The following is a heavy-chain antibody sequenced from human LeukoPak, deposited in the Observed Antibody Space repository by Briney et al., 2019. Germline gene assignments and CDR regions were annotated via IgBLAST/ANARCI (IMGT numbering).Heavy chain of an antibody. Sequence: KSSETLSLTCTVSGGSMSSYYWTWIRQPPGKGLEWIGTIYYSGSPYYNPSLKSRVTISVDTSKNQFSLKLSSVTAADTAVYYCARGGVVDIVATSSGGASDAFDIWGQGTMVTVSS. V-gene: IGHV4-59*12. CDR3: ARGGVVDIVATSSGGASDAFDI. CDR1: GGSMSSYY. D-gene: IGHD5-12*01. J-gene: IGHJ3*02. CDR2: IYYSGSP.